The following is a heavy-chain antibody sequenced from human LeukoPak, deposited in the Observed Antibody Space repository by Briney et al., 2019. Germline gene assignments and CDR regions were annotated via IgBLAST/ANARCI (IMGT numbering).Heavy chain of an antibody. CDR1: GFIVGEYG. Sequence: GDSLRLSCSGSGFIVGEYGMSWVRQPPGKGLQWVSGISRSGATTGYADSVKGRFTISRDNSKNTLYLQMNSLRADDTAVYHCAKDGLMRFFDYWGQGNLVTVSS. V-gene: IGHV3-20*01. J-gene: IGHJ4*02. D-gene: IGHD2-8*01. CDR2: ISRSGATT. CDR3: AKDGLMRFFDY.